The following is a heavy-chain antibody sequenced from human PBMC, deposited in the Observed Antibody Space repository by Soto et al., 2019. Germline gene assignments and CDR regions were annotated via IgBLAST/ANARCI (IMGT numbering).Heavy chain of an antibody. CDR3: AKGDCSGGRCYRGFDY. V-gene: IGHV3-23*01. CDR1: GFIFRSYG. Sequence: GGSLRLSCAATGFIFRSYGIHWVRQAPGKGLEWVSGVSASGSITSYADSAKGRFTISRDNAKNTVFLQMSSLRAEDTAVYFCAKGDCSGGRCYRGFDYWGQGTLVTVS. D-gene: IGHD2-15*01. J-gene: IGHJ4*02. CDR2: VSASGSIT.